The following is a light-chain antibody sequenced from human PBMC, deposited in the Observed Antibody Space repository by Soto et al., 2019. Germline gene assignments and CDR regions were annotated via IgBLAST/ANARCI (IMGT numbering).Light chain of an antibody. J-gene: IGKJ2*01. Sequence: DIQMTQSPSTLSASVGDRVTITGRASQSISSWLAWYQQKPGKAPKLLIYDASSLESGVPSRFSGSGSGTEFTLTISSLQPDDCATYYCQQYHNWPPHYTFGQGTKLQIK. V-gene: IGKV1-5*01. CDR1: QSISSW. CDR3: QQYHNWPPHYT. CDR2: DAS.